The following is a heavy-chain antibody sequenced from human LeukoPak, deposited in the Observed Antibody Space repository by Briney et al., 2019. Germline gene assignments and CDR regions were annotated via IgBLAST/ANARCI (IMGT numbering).Heavy chain of an antibody. D-gene: IGHD4-11*01. CDR1: GGSITNY. CDR2: VSDTGST. V-gene: IGHV4-59*01. CDR3: ARTTTTFDD. Sequence: SETLSLTCTVSGGSITNYWSWIRQPPGKGLEWIGYVSDTGSTNYNPSLKSRVTISVDTSKNQFYLKLTSVTAADTAVYYCARTTTTFDDWGPGTLVTVSS. J-gene: IGHJ4*01.